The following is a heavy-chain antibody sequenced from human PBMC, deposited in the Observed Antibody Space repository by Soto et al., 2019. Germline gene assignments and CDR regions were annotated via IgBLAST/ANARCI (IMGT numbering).Heavy chain of an antibody. V-gene: IGHV3-23*01. CDR3: AKNNLFGSGTKDY. Sequence: EVQVLDSGGDLVQSGSSLRLSCAASGCNFSNYAIRWVRQAPGMGLEWGSSISRGGGRTYYADSVKGRFTISSDNSKNTLDLQMTSLRAEDTAVYYCAKNNLFGSGTKDYWGQGALVTVSS. CDR2: ISRGGGRT. J-gene: IGHJ4*02. D-gene: IGHD3-10*01. CDR1: GCNFSNYA.